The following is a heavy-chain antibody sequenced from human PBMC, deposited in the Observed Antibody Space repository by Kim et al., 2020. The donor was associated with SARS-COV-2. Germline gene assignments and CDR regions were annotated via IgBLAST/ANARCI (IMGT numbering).Heavy chain of an antibody. CDR1: GFTFSSYW. Sequence: GGSLRLSCAASGFTFSSYWMHWVRQAPGKGLVWVSRINSDGSSTSYADSVKGRFTISRDNAKNTLYLQMNSLRAEDTAVYYCARDPIVGATVRYYYGMDVWGQGTTVTVSS. CDR2: INSDGSST. D-gene: IGHD1-26*01. J-gene: IGHJ6*02. V-gene: IGHV3-74*01. CDR3: ARDPIVGATVRYYYGMDV.